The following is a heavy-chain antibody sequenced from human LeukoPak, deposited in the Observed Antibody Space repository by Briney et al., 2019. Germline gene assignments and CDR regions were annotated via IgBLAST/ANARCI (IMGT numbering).Heavy chain of an antibody. J-gene: IGHJ4*02. CDR1: GGSISSGSYY. Sequence: PSETLSLTCTVSGGSISSGSYYWSWIRQPAGKGLEWIARIYTSGSTNYNPSLKSRVTISVDTSKNQFSLKLSSVTAADTAVYYCTREVYDYVWGSYLDYFDYWGQGTLVTVSS. CDR3: TREVYDYVWGSYLDYFDY. D-gene: IGHD3-16*01. CDR2: IYTSGST. V-gene: IGHV4-61*02.